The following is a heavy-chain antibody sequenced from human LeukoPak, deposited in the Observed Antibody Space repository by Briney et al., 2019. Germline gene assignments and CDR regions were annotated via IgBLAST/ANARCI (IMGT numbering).Heavy chain of an antibody. CDR3: ASEGLSSGSHFSAWFDP. D-gene: IGHD3-10*01. CDR1: GFTFSSYW. V-gene: IGHV3-7*01. CDR2: INQDGSDK. Sequence: GGSLRLSCAASGFTFSSYWMSWVRQAPGKGLEWVANINQDGSDKYYVDSVEGRFTISRDNSKNTLSLEMNSLRPEDTAVYYCASEGLSSGSHFSAWFDPWGQGTLVTVSS. J-gene: IGHJ5*02.